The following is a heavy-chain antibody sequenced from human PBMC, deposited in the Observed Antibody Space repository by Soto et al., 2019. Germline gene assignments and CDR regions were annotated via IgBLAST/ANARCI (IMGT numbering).Heavy chain of an antibody. CDR2: ISSTGAIM. CDR1: GFIFSQYS. Sequence: EVQLVESGGGLVKPGGSLRLSCAASGFIFSQYSMNWVRQAPGKGLEWVSSISSTGAIMYYAYSVKGRFTISRDDADNSLYLQMNSLRVEDTAVYYCARDRLARGIPVAGRIDYWGQGALVTVSS. D-gene: IGHD6-19*01. V-gene: IGHV3-21*02. J-gene: IGHJ4*02. CDR3: ARDRLARGIPVAGRIDY.